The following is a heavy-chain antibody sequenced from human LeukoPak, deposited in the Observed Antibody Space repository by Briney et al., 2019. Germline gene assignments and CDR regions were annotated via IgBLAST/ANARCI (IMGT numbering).Heavy chain of an antibody. V-gene: IGHV4-59*01. D-gene: IGHD1-26*01. CDR2: IYYSGST. Sequence: SETLSLTCTVSGGSMSNFYWSWIRQFPGKGLEWIGYIYYSGSTNYNPSLKSRVTISVDTSKNQFSLKLSSLTAADTAVYYCARTGRRDYTTSALAYWGQGALVTVSS. CDR1: GGSMSNFY. CDR3: ARTGRRDYTTSALAY. J-gene: IGHJ4*02.